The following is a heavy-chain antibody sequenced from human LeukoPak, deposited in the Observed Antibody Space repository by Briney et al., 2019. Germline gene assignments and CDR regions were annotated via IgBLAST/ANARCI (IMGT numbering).Heavy chain of an antibody. CDR1: GGSFSGYY. Sequence: SETLSLTCAVYGGSFSGYYWSWIRQPPGKGLEWIGEINHGGSTNYNPSLKSRVTISVDTSKNQFSLKLSSVTAADTAVYYCARERDDHWGQGTLVTVSS. D-gene: IGHD5-24*01. V-gene: IGHV4-34*01. J-gene: IGHJ4*02. CDR3: ARERDDH. CDR2: INHGGST.